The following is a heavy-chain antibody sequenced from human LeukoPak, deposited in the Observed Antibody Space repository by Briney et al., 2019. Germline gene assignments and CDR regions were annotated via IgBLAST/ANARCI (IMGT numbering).Heavy chain of an antibody. Sequence: GGSLRLSCAASGFTFSSYEMNWVRQAPGKGLEWVSYISSSGSTIYYADSVKGRLTISRDNAKNSLYLQMNSLRAEDTAVYYCARELWFGELGGRATGYWGQGTLVTVSS. CDR1: GFTFSSYE. CDR3: ARELWFGELGGRATGY. D-gene: IGHD3-10*01. V-gene: IGHV3-48*03. CDR2: ISSSGSTI. J-gene: IGHJ4*02.